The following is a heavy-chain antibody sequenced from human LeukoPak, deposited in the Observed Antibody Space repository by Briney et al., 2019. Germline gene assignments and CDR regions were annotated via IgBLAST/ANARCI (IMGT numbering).Heavy chain of an antibody. Sequence: ASVKVSCKASGYTFTGYYMHWVRQAPGRGLEWMGWINPNSGGTNYAQKFQGRVTMTRDTSISTAYMELSRLRSDDTAVYYCARELRKGILYTPAYWGQGTLVTVSS. V-gene: IGHV1-2*02. D-gene: IGHD2-8*01. J-gene: IGHJ4*02. CDR1: GYTFTGYY. CDR3: ARELRKGILYTPAY. CDR2: INPNSGGT.